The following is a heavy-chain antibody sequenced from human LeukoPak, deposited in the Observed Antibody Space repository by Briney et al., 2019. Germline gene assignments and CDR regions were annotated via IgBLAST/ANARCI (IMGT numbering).Heavy chain of an antibody. CDR1: GFTFSTYA. CDR3: ANLGVTTSAFDI. CDR2: ISSTSNYI. V-gene: IGHV3-21*01. Sequence: GGSLRLSCAASGFTFSTYAISWVRQAPGKGLEWVSCISSTSNYIFYADSVRGRFTISRDNAKNSLYLQMDSLRAEDTAVYYCANLGVTTSAFDIWGQGTMVTVSS. D-gene: IGHD4-17*01. J-gene: IGHJ3*02.